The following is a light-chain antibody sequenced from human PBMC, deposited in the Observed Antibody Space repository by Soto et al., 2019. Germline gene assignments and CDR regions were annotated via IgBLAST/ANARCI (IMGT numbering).Light chain of an antibody. Sequence: QSVLTQPPSVSEAPRQRVTISCSGSSSNIGNNAVNWYQQLPGKAPKLLIYNDDLLPSGVSDRFSGSKSGTSASLAISGLQSEDEADYYSAACDDSLNGFYVFGTGTKLTVL. CDR1: SSNIGNNA. J-gene: IGLJ1*01. CDR2: NDD. V-gene: IGLV1-36*01. CDR3: AACDDSLNGFYV.